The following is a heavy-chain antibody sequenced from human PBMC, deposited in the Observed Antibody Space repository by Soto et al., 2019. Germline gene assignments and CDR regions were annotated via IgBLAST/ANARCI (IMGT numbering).Heavy chain of an antibody. CDR3: ARELIVGPAEYFQH. V-gene: IGHV3-7*01. CDR1: GFTFSNSW. CDR2: INQDGSEK. D-gene: IGHD1-26*01. J-gene: IGHJ1*01. Sequence: EVQLVESGGALVQPGWSLRLSCAVSGFTFSNSWMSWVRQTPGKGLEWVANINQDGSEKYYVDSVKGRFTISRDNAKNSLYLQMNSLRAEDTAVYYCARELIVGPAEYFQHWGQGTLVTVSS.